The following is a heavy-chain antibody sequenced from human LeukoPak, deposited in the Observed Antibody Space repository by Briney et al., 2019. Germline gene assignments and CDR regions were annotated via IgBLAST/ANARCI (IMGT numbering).Heavy chain of an antibody. Sequence: GGSLRLSCAASGFTFSSYAMSWVRQAPGKGLEWVSTISIGGGNTYYADSVKGRFTISRDNSKNTLYLQMNSLRAEDAAIYYCAKVSGAARVGYIDYWGQGTLVTVSS. J-gene: IGHJ4*02. CDR1: GFTFSSYA. V-gene: IGHV3-23*01. CDR2: ISIGGGNT. D-gene: IGHD1-26*01. CDR3: AKVSGAARVGYIDY.